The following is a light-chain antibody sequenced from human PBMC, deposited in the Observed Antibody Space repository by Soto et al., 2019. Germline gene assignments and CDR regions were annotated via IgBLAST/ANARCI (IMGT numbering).Light chain of an antibody. Sequence: QSALTQPASVSGSPGQSITISCTGTSSDVGGYNSVSWYQHHPGKAPKLMIYDVTDRPSGVSNRFSGSKSGSTASLTISGLHAEDEADYYCSSYTSSSPLVFGGGTKLTVL. CDR1: SSDVGGYNS. CDR2: DVT. J-gene: IGLJ3*02. V-gene: IGLV2-14*03. CDR3: SSYTSSSPLV.